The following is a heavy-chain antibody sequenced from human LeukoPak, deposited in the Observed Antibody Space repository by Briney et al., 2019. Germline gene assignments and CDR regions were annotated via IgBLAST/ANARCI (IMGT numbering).Heavy chain of an antibody. CDR1: GYTFTSYD. D-gene: IGHD4-11*01. Sequence: ASVKVSCKASGYTFTSYDINWVRQATGQGLEWMGWMNPNSGNTGYAQKFQGRVTITRNTSISTAYMELSRLRSDDTAVYYCAREVSYSAPYSNYEVSNWFDPWGQGTLVTVSS. CDR2: MNPNSGNT. V-gene: IGHV1-8*03. J-gene: IGHJ5*02. CDR3: AREVSYSAPYSNYEVSNWFDP.